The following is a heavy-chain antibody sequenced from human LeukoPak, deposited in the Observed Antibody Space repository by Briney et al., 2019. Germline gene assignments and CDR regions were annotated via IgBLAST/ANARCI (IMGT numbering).Heavy chain of an antibody. J-gene: IGHJ6*02. V-gene: IGHV3-30-3*01. CDR3: ARDGGVDYGSGSYYNYYYGMDV. CDR1: GFTFSSYA. Sequence: GGSLRLSCAASGFTFSSYAMHWVRQAPGKGLEWVAVISYDGSNKYYADSVKGRFTISRDNSKNTLYLQMNSLRAEDTAVYYCARDGGVDYGSGSYYNYYYGMDVWGQGTTVTVSS. D-gene: IGHD3-10*01. CDR2: ISYDGSNK.